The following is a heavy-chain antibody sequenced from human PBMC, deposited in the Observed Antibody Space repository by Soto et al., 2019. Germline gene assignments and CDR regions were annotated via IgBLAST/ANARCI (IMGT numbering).Heavy chain of an antibody. J-gene: IGHJ3*02. CDR1: GGSISSGAYY. CDR3: ATVSGNAFAI. V-gene: IGHV4-30-4*01. Sequence: QVQLQESGPGLVKPSQTLSLTYAVSGGSISSGAYYWSWIRQPPGKGLEWIGYIFYSGDTYYSPSLQSRVSILVDTSKNQFSLMLSSVTAADTAVYYCATVSGNAFAIWGQGTMVTVSS. D-gene: IGHD2-15*01. CDR2: IFYSGDT.